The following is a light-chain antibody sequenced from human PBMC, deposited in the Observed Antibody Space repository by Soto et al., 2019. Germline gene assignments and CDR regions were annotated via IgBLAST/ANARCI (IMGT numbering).Light chain of an antibody. Sequence: DIQMTQSPSSLSASVGDRVTITCRASQSIRSYLNWYQQKPGKAPKLLIYATSSLQSGVPSRFSGCGSGTDFSLTISNLQPEDSATYYCQQSYSTPLTFGGGTKMEIK. V-gene: IGKV1-39*01. J-gene: IGKJ4*01. CDR1: QSIRSY. CDR3: QQSYSTPLT. CDR2: ATS.